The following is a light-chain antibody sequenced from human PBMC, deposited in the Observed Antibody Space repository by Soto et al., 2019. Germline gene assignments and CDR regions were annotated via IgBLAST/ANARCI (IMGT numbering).Light chain of an antibody. CDR2: LGS. CDR1: QSLLHSNGYNY. Sequence: DIVMTQSPLSLPVTPGEPASISCRSSQSLLHSNGYNYLDWYLQKPGQSPQLLIYLGSNRASGVPDRLSGSGSGTDFTLKISRVEAEDVGVYYCMPALQTPFTFGPGTKVDIK. V-gene: IGKV2-28*01. J-gene: IGKJ3*01. CDR3: MPALQTPFT.